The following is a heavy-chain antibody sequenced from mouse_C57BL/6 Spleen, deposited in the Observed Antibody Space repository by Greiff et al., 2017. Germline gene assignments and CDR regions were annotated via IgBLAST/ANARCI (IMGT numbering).Heavy chain of an antibody. J-gene: IGHJ4*01. D-gene: IGHD2-14*01. CDR1: GYTFTSYW. CDR2: IYPSDSDT. Sequence: QVQLQQSGAELVKPGASVKISCKASGYTFTSYWMNWVKQRPGKGLEWIGRIYPSDSDTNYNQKFKGKATLTVDKSSSTAYMQLSSLTSEASAGDCCTRGVQSNYSMDDWGQGTSVTVSS. V-gene: IGHV1-74*01. CDR3: TRGVQSNYSMDD.